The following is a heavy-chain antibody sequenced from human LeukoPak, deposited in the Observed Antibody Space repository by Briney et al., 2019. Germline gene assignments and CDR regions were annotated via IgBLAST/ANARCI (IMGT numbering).Heavy chain of an antibody. CDR3: ARERRENSYDNSGYPDY. J-gene: IGHJ4*02. V-gene: IGHV4-59*01. CDR2: IYYIGST. D-gene: IGHD3-22*01. Sequence: PSETLSLTCTVSGGSISSYFWSWLRQPPGKGLEWIGDIYYIGSTSYNPSLKSRVTISVETSKNQFSLKVSSVTAADTAVYYCARERRENSYDNSGYPDYWGQGTLVTVSS. CDR1: GGSISSYF.